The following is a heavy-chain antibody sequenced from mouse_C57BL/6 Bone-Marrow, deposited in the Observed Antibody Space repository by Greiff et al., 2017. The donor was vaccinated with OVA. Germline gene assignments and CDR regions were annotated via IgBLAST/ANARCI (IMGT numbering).Heavy chain of an antibody. Sequence: VQLQQSGAELARPGASVKLSCKASGYTFTSYGISWVKQRTGQGLEWIGEIYPRSGNTYYNEKFKGKATLTADKSSSTAYMELRSLTSEDSAVYFCARVWDYFDHWGQGTTLTVSS. CDR1: GYTFTSYG. V-gene: IGHV1-81*01. CDR3: ARVWDYFDH. CDR2: IYPRSGNT. D-gene: IGHD4-1*01. J-gene: IGHJ2*01.